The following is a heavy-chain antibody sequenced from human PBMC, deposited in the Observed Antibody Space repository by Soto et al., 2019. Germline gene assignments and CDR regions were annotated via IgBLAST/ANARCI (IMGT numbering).Heavy chain of an antibody. CDR1: GFTFSDYY. J-gene: IGHJ4*02. CDR2: ISSSGSTI. Sequence: QVQLVESGGGLVKPGGSLRLSCAASGFTFSDYYMSWIRQAPGQGLEWVSYISSSGSTIFYADSVKGRFTISRDTAKNSLYLQMNSLRAEDTAVYYCARVERGITIFGVVIPPFDYWGQGTLVTVSS. D-gene: IGHD3-3*01. CDR3: ARVERGITIFGVVIPPFDY. V-gene: IGHV3-11*01.